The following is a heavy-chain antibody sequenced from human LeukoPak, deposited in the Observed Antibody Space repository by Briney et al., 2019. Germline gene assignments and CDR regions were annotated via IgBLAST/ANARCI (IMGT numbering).Heavy chain of an antibody. CDR3: ARGRNSGFDY. CDR2: TYYRSEWNN. CDR1: GDSVSGNSAVA. J-gene: IGHJ4*02. V-gene: IGHV6-1*01. D-gene: IGHD2/OR15-2a*01. Sequence: SQTLSLTCAISGDSVSGNSAVAWNWLRQSPSRGLEWLGRTYYRSEWNNDCAVSVKSRITINPDPSKNQFSLHLNSVTPEDTAVYYCARGRNSGFDYWGQGTLVTVSS.